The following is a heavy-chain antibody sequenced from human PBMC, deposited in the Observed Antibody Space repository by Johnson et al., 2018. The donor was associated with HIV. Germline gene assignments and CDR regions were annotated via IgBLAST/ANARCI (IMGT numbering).Heavy chain of an antibody. J-gene: IGHJ3*02. CDR3: ARLTSGAFDI. CDR2: ISFDGNLK. V-gene: IGHV3-11*05. CDR1: GFSFNDYY. D-gene: IGHD1-14*01. Sequence: QVQLVESGGGLVKPGGSLRLSCAASGFSFNDYYMSWIRQAPGKGPEWVAVISFDGNLKKYADSVKGRFTISRDNAKNSLYLQMNSLRAEDTALYYCARLTSGAFDIWGPGTMVTVSS.